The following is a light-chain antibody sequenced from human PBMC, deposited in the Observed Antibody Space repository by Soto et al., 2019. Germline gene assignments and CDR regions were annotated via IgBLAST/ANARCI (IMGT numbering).Light chain of an antibody. CDR1: QSISSW. V-gene: IGKV1-5*03. CDR2: KAS. J-gene: IGKJ5*01. Sequence: DIQMTQSPSTLSASVGDRVTITCRASQSISSWLAWYQQKPGEAPKLLIYKASSLESWVPSRFSGSGSGTEFTLTISSLEPEDFAVYYCQQRSNWPTTFGQGTRLENK. CDR3: QQRSNWPTT.